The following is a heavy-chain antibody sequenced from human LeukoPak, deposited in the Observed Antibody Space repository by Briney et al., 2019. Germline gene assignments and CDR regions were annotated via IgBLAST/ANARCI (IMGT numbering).Heavy chain of an antibody. CDR3: ARWACSGGSCYTQQYYFDY. D-gene: IGHD2-15*01. V-gene: IGHV3-9*01. CDR1: GYTFDDYA. CDR2: ISWNRCNI. J-gene: IGHJ4*02. Sequence: GGSLRLPCAPSGYTFDDYAMHCARQAPGKGLEGVSGISWNRCNIRYADSVKGRFSISRDNAKNSLYLQMNSLRAEDTALYYCARWACSGGSCYTQQYYFDYWGQGTLVTVSS.